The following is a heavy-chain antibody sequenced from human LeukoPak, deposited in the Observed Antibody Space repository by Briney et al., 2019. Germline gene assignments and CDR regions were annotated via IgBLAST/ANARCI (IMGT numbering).Heavy chain of an antibody. CDR1: GYTFTGYY. Sequence: ASVKASCKASGYTFTGYYMHWVRQAPGQGLEWLGWINPNSGGTSYAQKFQGRVTMTRDTSISTAYMELSRLRSDDTAVYYCARDSDGMDVWGQGTTVTVSS. V-gene: IGHV1-2*02. J-gene: IGHJ6*02. CDR2: INPNSGGT. CDR3: ARDSDGMDV.